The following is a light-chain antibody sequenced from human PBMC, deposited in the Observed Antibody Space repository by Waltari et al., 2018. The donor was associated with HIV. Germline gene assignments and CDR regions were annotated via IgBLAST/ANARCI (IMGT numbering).Light chain of an antibody. J-gene: IGLJ2*01. Sequence: YVLTQPPSVSVAPGQTARITCGGDNIAGRKVHWYQRRPGQAPAVVVLYDSDRPSGIPDRFSGSISGNTATLIISRVEDGDEADYYCQVWDESNEQVVFGGGTRLTVL. CDR2: YDS. V-gene: IGLV3-21*02. CDR1: NIAGRK. CDR3: QVWDESNEQVV.